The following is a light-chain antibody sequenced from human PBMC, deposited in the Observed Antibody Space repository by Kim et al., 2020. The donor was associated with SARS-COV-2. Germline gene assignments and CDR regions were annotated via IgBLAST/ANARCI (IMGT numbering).Light chain of an antibody. CDR1: SLRSYY. CDR2: GKN. Sequence: SSALPPAPAVSVALGQTVRITCQGDSLRSYYASWYQQKPGQAPVLVIYGKNNRPSGIPDRFSGSSSGNTASLTITGAQAEDEADYYCNSRDSSGNHLVFG. CDR3: NSRDSSGNHLV. V-gene: IGLV3-19*01. J-gene: IGLJ3*02.